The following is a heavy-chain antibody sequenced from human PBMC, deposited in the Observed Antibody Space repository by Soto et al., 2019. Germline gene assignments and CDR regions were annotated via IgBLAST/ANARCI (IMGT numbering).Heavy chain of an antibody. CDR1: GFTFSTYA. D-gene: IGHD3-9*01. J-gene: IGHJ4*02. V-gene: IGHV3-23*01. CDR2: ISGSGGTT. CDR3: AKDMVDELQYFDWSLD. Sequence: PGGSLRLSCAASGFTFSTYAMNWVRQAPGKGLEWVSSISGSGGTTYYADSVRGRFTISRDNSKKTFYLQMNSLRAEDTAVYYCAKDMVDELQYFDWSLDWGQGTLVTVSS.